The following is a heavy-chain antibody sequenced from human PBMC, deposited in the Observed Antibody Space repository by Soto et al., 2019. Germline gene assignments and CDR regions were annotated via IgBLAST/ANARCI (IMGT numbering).Heavy chain of an antibody. CDR2: IWYDGSNK. V-gene: IGHV3-33*01. Sequence: GGSLRLSCAASGFTFSSYGMHWVRQAPGKGLEWVAVIWYDGSNKYYADSVKGRFTISRDNSKNTLYLQMNSLRAEDTAVYYCARDQGWHYGSGSYYKPNAVYYYYGMDVWGQGTTVTVSS. J-gene: IGHJ6*02. CDR3: ARDQGWHYGSGSYYKPNAVYYYYGMDV. D-gene: IGHD3-10*01. CDR1: GFTFSSYG.